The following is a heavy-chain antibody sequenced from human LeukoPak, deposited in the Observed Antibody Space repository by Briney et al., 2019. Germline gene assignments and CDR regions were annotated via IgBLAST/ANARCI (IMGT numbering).Heavy chain of an antibody. V-gene: IGHV3-23*01. Sequence: PGGSLRLSCAAPGFTFSSYAMSWVRQAPGKGLEWVSAISGSGGSTYYADSVKGRFTISRDNSKNTLYLQMNSLRAEDTAVYYCAKFEGYYDSSGYPDAFDIWGQGTMVTVSS. CDR3: AKFEGYYDSSGYPDAFDI. CDR2: ISGSGGST. J-gene: IGHJ3*02. CDR1: GFTFSSYA. D-gene: IGHD3-22*01.